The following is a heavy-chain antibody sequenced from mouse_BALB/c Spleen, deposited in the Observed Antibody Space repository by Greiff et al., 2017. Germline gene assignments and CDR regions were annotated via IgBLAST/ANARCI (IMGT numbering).Heavy chain of an antibody. CDR3: APRAYWGGWFAY. J-gene: IGHJ3*01. Sequence: QVQLQQSGAELAKPGASVKMSCKASGYTFTSYWMHWVKQRPGQGLEWIGYINPSTGYTEYNQKFKDKATLTADKSSSTAYMQLSSLTSEDSAVYYCAPRAYWGGWFAYWGQGTLVTVSA. CDR1: GYTFTSYW. CDR2: INPSTGYT. V-gene: IGHV1-7*01. D-gene: IGHD2-10*01.